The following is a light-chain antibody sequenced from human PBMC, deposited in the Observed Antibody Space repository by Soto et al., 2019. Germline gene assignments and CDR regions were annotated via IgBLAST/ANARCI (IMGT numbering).Light chain of an antibody. V-gene: IGKV1-5*03. CDR3: LQYCRQWT. Sequence: DIQMTQSPSTLSASVGDRVTITCRASQIIGSALAWYQHKAGEAPKLLIYHASSLHSGVPSRFSGSGSGTAFTLTVSSLQHVAFANYFRLQYCRQWTFGQGTQVEIK. CDR1: QIIGSA. CDR2: HAS. J-gene: IGKJ1*01.